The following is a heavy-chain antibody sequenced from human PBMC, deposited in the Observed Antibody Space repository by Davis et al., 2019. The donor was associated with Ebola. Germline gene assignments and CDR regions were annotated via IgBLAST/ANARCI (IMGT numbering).Heavy chain of an antibody. V-gene: IGHV3-74*01. J-gene: IGHJ6*02. CDR1: GFTFSSYW. CDR2: INSDGSST. Sequence: GESLKISCAASGFTFSSYWMHWVRQAPGKGLVWVSRINSDGSSTSYADSVKGRFTISRDNAKNTLYLQMNSLRDEDTAVYYCARDDYYDSSGPDVWGQGTTVTVSS. CDR3: ARDDYYDSSGPDV. D-gene: IGHD3-22*01.